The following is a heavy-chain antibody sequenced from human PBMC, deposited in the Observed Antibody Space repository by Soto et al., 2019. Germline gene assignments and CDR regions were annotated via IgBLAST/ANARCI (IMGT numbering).Heavy chain of an antibody. CDR1: GYTFTGYY. V-gene: IGHV1-2*02. J-gene: IGHJ6*03. D-gene: IGHD2-2*01. CDR3: ARVDIVVVPAAEEAYYYYMNV. CDR2: INPNSGGT. Sequence: ASVKVSCKASGYTFTGYYMHWVRQAPGQGLEWMGWINPNSGGTNYAQKFQGRVTMTTDTSMSTAYMELRSLRSDDTAVYYCARVDIVVVPAAEEAYYYYMNVWGKGTTVTVSS.